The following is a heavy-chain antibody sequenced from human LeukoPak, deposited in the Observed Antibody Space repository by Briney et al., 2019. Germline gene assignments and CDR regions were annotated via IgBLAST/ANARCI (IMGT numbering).Heavy chain of an antibody. CDR2: ISDSGTTK. V-gene: IGHV3-48*03. D-gene: IGHD3/OR15-3a*01. J-gene: IGHJ6*04. CDR3: ARDYDLSSGAMDV. Sequence: EGSLRLSCIASGFTFSSSEMNWVRQAPGKGLEWVSYISDSGTTKYYADSVRGRFTISRDNAKNSLYLQMNSLRAEDTSVYYCARDYDLSSGAMDVWGKGTTVTVSS. CDR1: GFTFSSSE.